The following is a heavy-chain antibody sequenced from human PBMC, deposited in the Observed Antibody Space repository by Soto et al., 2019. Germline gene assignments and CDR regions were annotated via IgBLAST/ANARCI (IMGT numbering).Heavy chain of an antibody. J-gene: IGHJ4*02. CDR3: ARVARYTDLTIFDY. CDR1: GGSISSYY. CDR2: IYYSGST. V-gene: IGHV4-59*01. D-gene: IGHD3-16*02. Sequence: SETLSLTCTVSGGSISSYYWSWIRQPPGKGLEWIGYIYYSGSTNYNPSLKSRVTISVDTSKNQFSLKLSSVTAADTAVYYCARVARYTDLTIFDYWGQGTMVTVSS.